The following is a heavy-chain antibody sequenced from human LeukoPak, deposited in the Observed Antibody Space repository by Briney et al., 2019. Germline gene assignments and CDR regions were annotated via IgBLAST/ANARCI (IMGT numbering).Heavy chain of an antibody. CDR3: ARSEAHYTPLDY. CDR2: IYYSGST. D-gene: IGHD2-2*02. V-gene: IGHV4-59*01. J-gene: IGHJ4*02. CDR1: GGSINNYY. Sequence: PSETLSLXCTVSGGSINNYYWSWIRQPPGKGLEWIGYIYYSGSTNYNPSLKSRVTISVDTSKNQFSLKLSSVTAADTAVYYCARSEAHYTPLDYWGQGTLVTVSS.